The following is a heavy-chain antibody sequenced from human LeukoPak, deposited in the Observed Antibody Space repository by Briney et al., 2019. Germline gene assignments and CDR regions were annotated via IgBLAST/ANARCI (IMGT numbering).Heavy chain of an antibody. CDR2: FDPEDGET. CDR3: ATRSGGRATYYYYYMDV. J-gene: IGHJ6*03. D-gene: IGHD2-15*01. V-gene: IGHV1-24*01. CDR1: GYTLTELS. Sequence: VASVKVSCKVSGYTLTELSMHWVRQAPGKGLEWMGGFDPEDGETIYAQKFRGRVTMTEDTSTDTAYMELSSLRSEDTAVYYCATRSGGRATYYYYYMDVWGKGTTVTVSS.